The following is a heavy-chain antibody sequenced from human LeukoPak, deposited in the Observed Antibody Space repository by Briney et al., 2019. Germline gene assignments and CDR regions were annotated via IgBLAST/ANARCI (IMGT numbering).Heavy chain of an antibody. CDR2: TRYYGSNK. CDR3: ASLVGATFGVDY. V-gene: IGHV3-30*02. D-gene: IGHD1-26*01. Sequence: PGGSLRLSCAASVFTFNNYGMHWVRQAPGKGVEWVAFTRYYGSNKYYADSVKGRFTISRDNAKNSLYLQMNSLRAEDTAVYYCASLVGATFGVDYWGQGTLVTVSS. J-gene: IGHJ4*02. CDR1: VFTFNNYG.